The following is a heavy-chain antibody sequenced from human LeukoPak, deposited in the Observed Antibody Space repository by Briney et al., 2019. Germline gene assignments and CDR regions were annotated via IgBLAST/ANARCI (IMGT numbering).Heavy chain of an antibody. CDR3: ARHSGPGSYNWFDP. CDR2: IKEDGSRK. Sequence: HPGRSLRLSCAASGFTFNNYWMSWVRQAPGKGLEWLANIKEDGSRKYYVDSVKGRFTISRDNAKKSLFLQMNSLRAEDTGVYYCARHSGPGSYNWFDPWGQGTLVTVSS. CDR1: GFTFNNYW. V-gene: IGHV3-7*01. D-gene: IGHD3-10*01. J-gene: IGHJ5*02.